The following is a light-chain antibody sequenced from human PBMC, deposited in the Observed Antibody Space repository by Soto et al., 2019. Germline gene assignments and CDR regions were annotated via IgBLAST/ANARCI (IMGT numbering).Light chain of an antibody. V-gene: IGKV3-15*01. CDR3: QQCDSWPRT. J-gene: IGKJ1*01. CDR2: GAS. Sequence: EIVMTQSLATLSVSPGERATLSCRASQSVRSNLAWYQQKPGQAPRLLIYGASTRATGVPVRFSGSGSGTEFTLTISSLQSEDFAVYYCQQCDSWPRTFGQGTKVEIK. CDR1: QSVRSN.